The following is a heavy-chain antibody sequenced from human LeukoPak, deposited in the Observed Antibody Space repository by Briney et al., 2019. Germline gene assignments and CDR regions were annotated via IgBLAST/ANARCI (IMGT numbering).Heavy chain of an antibody. D-gene: IGHD3-10*01. V-gene: IGHV3-23*01. J-gene: IGHJ4*02. CDR1: GFTFDDYA. CDR2: ISGSGDNT. CDR3: AKVFFNSGSYDF. Sequence: GGSLRLSCAASGFTFDDYAMHWVRQAPGKGLEWVSLISGSGDNTYHADSVKGRFTISRDNSKNTLYLQMDSLRADDTAIYYCAKVFFNSGSYDFWGQGTLVTVSS.